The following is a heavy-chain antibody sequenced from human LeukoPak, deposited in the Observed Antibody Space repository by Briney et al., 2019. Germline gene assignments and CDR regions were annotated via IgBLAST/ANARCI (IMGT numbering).Heavy chain of an antibody. CDR3: ARDLRYFDWLPDAFDI. V-gene: IGHV3-7*01. J-gene: IGHJ3*02. CDR1: GFTFSSYW. Sequence: GGSLRLSRAASGFTFSSYWMSWVRQAPGKGLEWVANIKQDGSEKYYVDSVKGRFTISRDNAKNSLYLQMNSLRAEDTAVYYCARDLRYFDWLPDAFDIRGQGTMVTVSS. CDR2: IKQDGSEK. D-gene: IGHD3-9*01.